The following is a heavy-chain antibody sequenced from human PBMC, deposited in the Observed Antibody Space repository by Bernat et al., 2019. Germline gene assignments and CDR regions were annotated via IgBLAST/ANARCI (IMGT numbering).Heavy chain of an antibody. CDR2: IYYSGST. Sequence: QLQLQESGPGLVKPSETLSLTCTVSGGSISSSSYYWGWIRQPPGKGLEWIGSIYYSGSTYYNPSLKSRVTISVDTSKNQCSLKLSSVTAADTAVYYCARTYYDFWSGYYPNNWFDPWGQGTLVTVSS. V-gene: IGHV4-39*01. CDR1: GGSISSSSYY. J-gene: IGHJ5*02. CDR3: ARTYYDFWSGYYPNNWFDP. D-gene: IGHD3-3*01.